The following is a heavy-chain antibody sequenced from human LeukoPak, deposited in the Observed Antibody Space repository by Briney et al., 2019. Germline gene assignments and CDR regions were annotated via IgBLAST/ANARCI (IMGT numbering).Heavy chain of an antibody. CDR1: GGSISSYY. Sequence: PSETLSLTCTVSGGSISSYYWSWIRQPPGKGLEWIGRIYTSGSTNYNPSLRGRVTMSVNTSKNQFSLQLSSVTAADTAMYFCRGVRFVELFDYWGQGTLVTVSS. CDR2: IYTSGST. V-gene: IGHV4-4*07. CDR3: RGVRFVELFDY. D-gene: IGHD3-10*01. J-gene: IGHJ4*02.